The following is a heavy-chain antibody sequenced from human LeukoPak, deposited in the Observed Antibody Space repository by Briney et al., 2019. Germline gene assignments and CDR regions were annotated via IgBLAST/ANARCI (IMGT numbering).Heavy chain of an antibody. V-gene: IGHV3-48*03. CDR3: ARDYPTTKGP. CDR1: GFTFSSYE. CDR2: ISSSSSYT. J-gene: IGHJ4*02. Sequence: GGSLRLSCAASGFTFSSYEMNWVRQAPGKGLEWVSFISSSSSYTKYADSVKGRFTISRDNAKNSLHLQMNSLRAEDTAVYYCARDYPTTKGPWGQGTLVTVSS. D-gene: IGHD5-12*01.